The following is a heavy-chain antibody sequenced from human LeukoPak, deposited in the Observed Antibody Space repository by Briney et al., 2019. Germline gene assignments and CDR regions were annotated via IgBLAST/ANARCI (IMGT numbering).Heavy chain of an antibody. CDR1: GFTFSSYS. V-gene: IGHV3-21*01. Sequence: PGGSLRLSCAASGFTFSSYSMNWVRQAPGKGLEWVSSISSSSSYIYYADSVKGRFTISRDNAKNSLYLQMNSLRAEDTAVYYCARDNRAGGVLLDAFDIWGQGTMVTVSS. D-gene: IGHD2-15*01. CDR3: ARDNRAGGVLLDAFDI. J-gene: IGHJ3*02. CDR2: ISSSSSYI.